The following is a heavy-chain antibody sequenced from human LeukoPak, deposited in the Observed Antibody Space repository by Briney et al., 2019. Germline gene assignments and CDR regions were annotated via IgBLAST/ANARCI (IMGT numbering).Heavy chain of an antibody. CDR2: INPNSGGT. D-gene: IGHD1-1*01. CDR3: ARSTGTTPENAFDI. Sequence: ASLKVSCKASGYTFTGYYMHWVRQAPGQGLEWMGWINPNSGGTNYAQKFQGRVTMTRDTSISTAYMELSRLRSDDTAVYYCARSTGTTPENAFDIWGQGTMVTVSS. V-gene: IGHV1-2*02. CDR1: GYTFTGYY. J-gene: IGHJ3*02.